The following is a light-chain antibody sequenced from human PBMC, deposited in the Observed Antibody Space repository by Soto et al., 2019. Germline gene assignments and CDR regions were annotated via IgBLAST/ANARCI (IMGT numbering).Light chain of an antibody. CDR2: EVS. V-gene: IGLV2-14*01. J-gene: IGLJ2*01. Sequence: QSALTQPASVSGSPGQTITISCTGTSSDVGGYNYVSWYQQHPGKAPKLMIYEVSNRPSGVSNRFSGSKSGNTASLTISGLEDEEEDDYYWSSDRSLSALVFGGGTKLTVL. CDR1: SSDVGGYNY. CDR3: SSDRSLSALV.